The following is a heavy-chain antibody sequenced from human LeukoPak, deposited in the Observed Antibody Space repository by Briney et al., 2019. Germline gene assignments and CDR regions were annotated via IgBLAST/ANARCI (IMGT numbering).Heavy chain of an antibody. V-gene: IGHV3-23*01. J-gene: IGHJ6*03. Sequence: PGGSLRLSCAASGFTFSSYAMSWVRQASGKGLEWVSAISGSGGSTYYADSVKGRFTISRDNSKNTLYLQMNSLRAEDTAVYYCAKDAYSGLRYFDWFSNLSYYYYYYYMDVWGKGTTVTISS. CDR2: ISGSGGST. CDR1: GFTFSSYA. CDR3: AKDAYSGLRYFDWFSNLSYYYYYYYMDV. D-gene: IGHD3-9*01.